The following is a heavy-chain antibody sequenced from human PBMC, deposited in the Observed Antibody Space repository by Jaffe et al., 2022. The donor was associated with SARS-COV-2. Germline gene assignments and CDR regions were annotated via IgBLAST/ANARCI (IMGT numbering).Heavy chain of an antibody. D-gene: IGHD3-22*01. V-gene: IGHV4-39*01. CDR2: IYYSGST. CDR1: GGSISSRSYF. CDR3: ARQNYYYDSNDYYLLAFDY. J-gene: IGHJ4*02. Sequence: QLQLQESGPGLVKPSETLSLTCTVSGGSISSRSYFWGWIRQPPGKGLEWIGSIYYSGSTYYNPSLKSRITISVDTSKNQFSLKLSSVTAADTAVYYCARQNYYYDSNDYYLLAFDYWGQGTLVTVSS.